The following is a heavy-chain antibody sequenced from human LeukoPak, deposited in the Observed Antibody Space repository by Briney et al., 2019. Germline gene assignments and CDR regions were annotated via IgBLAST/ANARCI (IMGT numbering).Heavy chain of an antibody. CDR2: ISYDGSNK. D-gene: IGHD3-22*01. V-gene: IGHV3-30*04. CDR3: ARDFGDYYHSSGYLGGNY. CDR1: GFTFSSYA. Sequence: PGRSLRLSCAASGFTFSSYAMHWVRQAPGKGLEWVAVISYDGSNKYCADSVKGRFTISRDNSKNTLYLQMNSMRAEDTAVYYCARDFGDYYHSSGYLGGNYWGQGTLVTVSS. J-gene: IGHJ4*02.